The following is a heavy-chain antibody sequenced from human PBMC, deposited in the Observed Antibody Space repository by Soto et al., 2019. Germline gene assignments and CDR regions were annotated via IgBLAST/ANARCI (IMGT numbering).Heavy chain of an antibody. V-gene: IGHV3-23*01. CDR1: GFTFSSYG. Sequence: GGSLRLSCAASGFTFSSYGMSWVRQAPGKGLEWVSAISGSASSTYYADSVKGRFTISRDNSKNTLYLQMNSLRAEDTAVYYCAKALNDYGDPQDAFDIWGQGTMVTVSS. CDR2: ISGSASST. J-gene: IGHJ3*02. CDR3: AKALNDYGDPQDAFDI. D-gene: IGHD4-17*01.